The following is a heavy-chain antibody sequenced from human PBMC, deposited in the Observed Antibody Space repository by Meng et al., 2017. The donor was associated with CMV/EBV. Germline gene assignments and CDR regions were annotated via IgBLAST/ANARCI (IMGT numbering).Heavy chain of an antibody. V-gene: IGHV4-39*07. CDR3: ARDGPPITIFGVVTPANWFDP. Sequence: SYYWGWIRQPPGKGLEWIGSIYYSGSPYYNPSLKSRVTISVDTSKNQFSLKLSSVTAADTAVYYCARDGPPITIFGVVTPANWFDPWGQGTLVTVSS. CDR1: SYY. CDR2: IYYSGSP. D-gene: IGHD3-3*01. J-gene: IGHJ5*02.